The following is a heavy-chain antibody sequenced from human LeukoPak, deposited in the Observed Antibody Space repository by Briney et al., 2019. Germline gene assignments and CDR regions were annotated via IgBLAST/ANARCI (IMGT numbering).Heavy chain of an antibody. CDR2: INPNSGGT. CDR3: ARDASPFDY. J-gene: IGHJ4*02. CDR1: GYTFTGSY. V-gene: IGHV1-2*02. Sequence: ASVKVSCKASGYTFTGSYIHWVRQAPGQGLEWMGWINPNSGGTNYAQRFQGRVTMTRDTSISTAYMELSGLRSDDTAVYYCARDASPFDYWGQGTLVTVSS.